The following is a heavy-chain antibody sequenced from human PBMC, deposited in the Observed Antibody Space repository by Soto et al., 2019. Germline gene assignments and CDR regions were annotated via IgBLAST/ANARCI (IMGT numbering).Heavy chain of an antibody. CDR1: GDTFSSYA. V-gene: IGHV1-69*13. CDR2: IIPTFGRT. CDR3: AREPLSSFAMDV. D-gene: IGHD3-10*02. J-gene: IGHJ6*02. Sequence: GASVKVSCKASGDTFSSYAISWVRQAPGKGLEWMGKIIPTFGRTNYAQKFQGRLTISADDSTSTAYMELSSLLSEDTAVYYCAREPLSSFAMDVWGQGTTVTVSS.